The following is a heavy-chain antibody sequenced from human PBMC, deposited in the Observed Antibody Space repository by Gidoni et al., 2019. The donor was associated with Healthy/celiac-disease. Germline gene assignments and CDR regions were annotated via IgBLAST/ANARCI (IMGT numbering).Heavy chain of an antibody. CDR1: GFTFSSYA. Sequence: EVQLLESGGGLVQPGGSLRLSCAASGFTFSSYAMSWVRQAPGKGLEWVSAISGSGGSTYYADSVKGRFTISRDNSKNTLYLQMNSLRAEDTAVYYCAKVLGYSYGYIPGGNDAFDIWGQGTMVTVSS. D-gene: IGHD5-18*01. CDR2: ISGSGGST. CDR3: AKVLGYSYGYIPGGNDAFDI. J-gene: IGHJ3*02. V-gene: IGHV3-23*01.